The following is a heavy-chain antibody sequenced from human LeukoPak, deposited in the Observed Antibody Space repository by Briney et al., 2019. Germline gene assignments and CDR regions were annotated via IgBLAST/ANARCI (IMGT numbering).Heavy chain of an antibody. CDR3: ASHANDHDAFDI. Sequence: GGSLRLSCAASGSTFSSYSMNWVRQAPGKGLEWVSSISSSSSYIYYADSVKGRFTISRDNAKNSLYLQMNSLRAEDTAVYYCASHANDHDAFDIWGQGTMVTVSS. CDR2: ISSSSSYI. J-gene: IGHJ3*02. CDR1: GSTFSSYS. V-gene: IGHV3-21*01.